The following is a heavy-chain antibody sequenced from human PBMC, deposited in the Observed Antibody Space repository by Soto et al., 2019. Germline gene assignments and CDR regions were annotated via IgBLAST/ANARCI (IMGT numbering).Heavy chain of an antibody. J-gene: IGHJ5*02. V-gene: IGHV4-34*01. CDR1: GGSFSGYY. CDR2: INHSGST. Sequence: SETLSLTCAVYGGSFSGYYWTWIRQPPGTGLEWIGEINHSGSTNYNPSLKSRVTISVDKSKNQFSLKLSSVTAADTAVYYCARGLYYYGSGSYEGGWFDPWGQGTLVTVSS. D-gene: IGHD3-10*01. CDR3: ARGLYYYGSGSYEGGWFDP.